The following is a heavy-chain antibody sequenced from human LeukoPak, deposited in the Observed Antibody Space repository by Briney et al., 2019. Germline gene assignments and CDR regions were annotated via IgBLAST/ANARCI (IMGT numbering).Heavy chain of an antibody. CDR1: GYTFTGYY. CDR2: INPNSGGT. CDR3: ARDLADYDILTGYYNANWFDP. Sequence: ASVKVSCKASGYTFTGYYMHWVRQAPGQGLEWMGWINPNSGGTNYAQKFQGRVTMTRDTSISTAYMELSRLRSDDTAVYYRARDLADYDILTGYYNANWFDPWGQGTLVTVSS. J-gene: IGHJ5*02. V-gene: IGHV1-2*02. D-gene: IGHD3-9*01.